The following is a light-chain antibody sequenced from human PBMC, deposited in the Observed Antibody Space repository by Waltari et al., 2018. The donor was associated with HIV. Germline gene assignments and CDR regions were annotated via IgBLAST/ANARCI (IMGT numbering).Light chain of an antibody. V-gene: IGKV1-39*01. CDR1: QAITTY. CDR3: QQSYESPFN. Sequence: IQVTQSPSPLSASLGDIVVITCRASQAITTYLNWYQQKADKPPVLLVYSASSLQTGAPSRFRGSGSGRDFTLSISGLQPEDFATYFCQQSYESPFNFGPGTK. CDR2: SAS. J-gene: IGKJ3*01.